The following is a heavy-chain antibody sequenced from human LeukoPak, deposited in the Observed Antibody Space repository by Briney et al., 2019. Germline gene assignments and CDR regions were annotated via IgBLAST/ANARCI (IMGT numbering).Heavy chain of an antibody. V-gene: IGHV3-30*04. Sequence: PGGSLRLSCAASGFTFSSYAMSWARQAPGKGLEWVAVISYDGSNKYYADSVKGRFTISRDNSKNTLYLQINSLRAEDTAVYYCARDRGTIKAYYYYYMDVWGKGTTVTVSS. D-gene: IGHD5-12*01. CDR3: ARDRGTIKAYYYYYMDV. CDR1: GFTFSSYA. CDR2: ISYDGSNK. J-gene: IGHJ6*03.